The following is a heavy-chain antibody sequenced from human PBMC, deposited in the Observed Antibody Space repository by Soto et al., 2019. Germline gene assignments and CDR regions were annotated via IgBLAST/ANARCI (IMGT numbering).Heavy chain of an antibody. CDR1: GDSVSSTSAA. J-gene: IGHJ4*02. V-gene: IGHV6-1*01. CDR2: TYYRSKWYS. Sequence: TLSLTCAISGDSVSSTSAAWSWIRQSPSRGLEWLGRTYYRSKWYSDYAVSVKSRITINPDTSKNQFSLQLNSVTPEDTAVYYCARGSYYSGWVWGQGTLVTVSS. D-gene: IGHD6-19*01. CDR3: ARGSYYSGWV.